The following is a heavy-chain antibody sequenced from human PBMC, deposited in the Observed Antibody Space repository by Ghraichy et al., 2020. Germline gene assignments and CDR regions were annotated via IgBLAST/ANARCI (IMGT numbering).Heavy chain of an antibody. J-gene: IGHJ5*02. CDR1: GYTFTSYA. CDR3: ARESTIAAAGWAGSTHP. V-gene: IGHV7-4-1*02. CDR2: INTNTGNP. D-gene: IGHD6-13*01. Sequence: ASVKVSCKASGYTFTSYAMNWVRQAPGQGLEWMGWINTNTGNPTYAQGFTGRFVFSLDTSVSTAYLQISSLKAEDTAVYYCARESTIAAAGWAGSTHPWGQGTLVTVSS.